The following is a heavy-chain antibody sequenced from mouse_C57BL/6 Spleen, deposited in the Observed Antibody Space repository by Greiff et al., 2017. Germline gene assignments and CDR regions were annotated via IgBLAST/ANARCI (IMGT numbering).Heavy chain of an antibody. CDR2: IYPRDGST. CDR1: GYTFTSYD. CDR3: GRGRSSYQEDAMDY. Sequence: QVQLKESGPELVKPGASVKLSCKASGYTFTSYDINWVKQRPGQGLEWIGWIYPRDGSTKYNEKFKGKATLTVDTSSSTAYMELHSLTSEDSAVYFCGRGRSSYQEDAMDYWGQGTSVTVSS. D-gene: IGHD1-1*01. V-gene: IGHV1-85*01. J-gene: IGHJ4*01.